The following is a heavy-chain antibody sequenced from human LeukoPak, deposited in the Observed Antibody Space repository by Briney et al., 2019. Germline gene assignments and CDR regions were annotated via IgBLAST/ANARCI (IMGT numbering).Heavy chain of an antibody. CDR3: ARDGYYGSGSYHLDI. CDR1: GFTFSSYS. Sequence: GGSLRLSCAASGFTFSSYSMNWVRQAPGKGLEWVSSISSSSSYIYYADSAKGRFTISRDNAKNSLYLQMNSLRAEDTAVYYCARDGYYGSGSYHLDIWGQGTMVTVSS. J-gene: IGHJ3*02. CDR2: ISSSSSYI. V-gene: IGHV3-21*01. D-gene: IGHD3-10*01.